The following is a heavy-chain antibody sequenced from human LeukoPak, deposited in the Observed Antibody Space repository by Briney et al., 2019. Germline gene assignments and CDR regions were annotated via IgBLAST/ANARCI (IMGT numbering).Heavy chain of an antibody. J-gene: IGHJ4*02. CDR3: ATSSRASSGYSSL. V-gene: IGHV3-30*04. Sequence: GGSLRLSCAASGFTFSSYAMHWVRQAPGKGLEWVAVISYVGSNKYYADSVKGRFTISRDNSKNTLYLQMNSLRAEDTAVYYCATSSRASSGYSSLWGQGTLVTVSS. D-gene: IGHD3-22*01. CDR1: GFTFSSYA. CDR2: ISYVGSNK.